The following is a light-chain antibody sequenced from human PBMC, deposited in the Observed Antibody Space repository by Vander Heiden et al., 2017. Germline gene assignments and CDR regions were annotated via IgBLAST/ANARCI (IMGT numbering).Light chain of an antibody. J-gene: IGLJ1*01. CDR3: QAWDSSTGVYV. V-gene: IGLV3-1*01. CDR2: HDS. Sequence: SYELTQPPSVSVSPGQTASITCSGAKLGDKYACWYQQKPGQSPVLFIYHDSKRPSGIPERFSGSNSGNTATLTTSGTQAMDEADYYCQAWDSSTGVYVFGTGTKVTVL. CDR1: KLGDKY.